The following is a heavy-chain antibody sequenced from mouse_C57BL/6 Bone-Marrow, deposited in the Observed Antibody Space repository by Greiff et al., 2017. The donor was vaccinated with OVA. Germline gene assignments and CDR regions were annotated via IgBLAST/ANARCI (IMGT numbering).Heavy chain of an antibody. J-gene: IGHJ2*01. CDR1: GYTFTSYW. Sequence: QVHVKQPGAELVRPGTSVKLSCKASGYTFTSYWMHWVKQRPGQGLEWIGVIDPSDSYTNYNQKFKGKATLTVDTSSSTAYMQLSSLTSEDSAVYYCARPLALYYFDYWGQGTTRTVSS. CDR2: IDPSDSYT. CDR3: ARPLALYYFDY. V-gene: IGHV1-59*01.